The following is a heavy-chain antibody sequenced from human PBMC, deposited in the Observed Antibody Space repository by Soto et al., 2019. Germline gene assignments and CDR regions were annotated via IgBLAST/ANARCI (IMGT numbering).Heavy chain of an antibody. CDR3: ARDIRVVPAAHGPNYYYYGMDV. CDR2: IIPIFGTA. D-gene: IGHD2-2*01. J-gene: IGHJ6*02. CDR1: EGTFNNHA. V-gene: IGHV1-69*13. Sequence: SVKVSCKASEGTFNNHAVSWVRQAPGQGLEWMGGIIPIFGTARYTQKLQGRVTITADESTSTAYMELSSLRSEDTAVYYCARDIRVVPAAHGPNYYYYGMDVWGQGTTVTVSS.